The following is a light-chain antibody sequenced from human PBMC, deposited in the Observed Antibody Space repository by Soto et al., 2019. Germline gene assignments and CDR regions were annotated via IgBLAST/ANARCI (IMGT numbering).Light chain of an antibody. J-gene: IGLJ3*02. CDR3: SSYTISSTWV. Sequence: QLVLTQPASVSGSPGQSITISCTGTSSDVGSYNLVSWFQQHPGKAPKLMIYEVTNRPSGVSDRFSGSKSDNTASLTISGLQAEDEADYYCSSYTISSTWVFGGGTKVTVL. CDR2: EVT. CDR1: SSDVGSYNL. V-gene: IGLV2-14*02.